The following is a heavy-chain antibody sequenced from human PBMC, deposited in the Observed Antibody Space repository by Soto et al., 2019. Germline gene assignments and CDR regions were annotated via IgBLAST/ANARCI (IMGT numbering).Heavy chain of an antibody. D-gene: IGHD2-15*01. CDR1: GFTFSSFA. J-gene: IGHJ4*02. CDR2: ISYDGSNK. V-gene: IGHV3-30-3*01. Sequence: PGGPLRLSCAASGFTFSSFAMHWVRQAPSKGLEWVAVISYDGSNKYYADSVKGRFTISRDNSKNTLYLQMNSLRAEDTAVYYCARDQVAGYWGQGTLVTVSS. CDR3: ARDQVAGY.